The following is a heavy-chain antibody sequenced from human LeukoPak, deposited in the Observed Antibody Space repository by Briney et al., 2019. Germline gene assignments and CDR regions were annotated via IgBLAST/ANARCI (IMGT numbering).Heavy chain of an antibody. CDR2: IYYSGST. V-gene: IGHV4-39*07. J-gene: IGHJ4*02. D-gene: IGHD3-16*01. CDR1: GGSISSSTFY. Sequence: SETLSLTCTVSGGSISSSTFYWGWIRQPPGKGLEWIGTIYYSGSTFYNPSLKSRVTISVDTSKNQFSLKLNSVTAADTAVYHCARDGPLGPWGQGTLVAVSS. CDR3: ARDGPLGP.